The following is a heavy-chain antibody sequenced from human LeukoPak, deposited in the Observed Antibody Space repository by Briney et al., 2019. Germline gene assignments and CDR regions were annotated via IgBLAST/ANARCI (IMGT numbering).Heavy chain of an antibody. V-gene: IGHV3-53*01. J-gene: IGHJ4*02. Sequence: PGGSLRLSCAASEFIVSSYYMSWVRQAPGKGLEWVSIIFSGGTPYYADSVKGRFTISRDDSGNMLYLQMNSLRVEDTAVYYCAKGDFDCWGQGTLVIVSS. CDR2: IFSGGTP. CDR1: EFIVSSYY. CDR3: AKGDFDC.